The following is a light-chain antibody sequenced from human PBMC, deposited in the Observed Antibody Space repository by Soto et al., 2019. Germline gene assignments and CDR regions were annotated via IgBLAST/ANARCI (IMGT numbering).Light chain of an antibody. CDR1: TSDVGGYNY. J-gene: IGLJ1*01. Sequence: LTLPPSASGSPGQSFAISCTGTTSDVGGYNYVSWYQQHPGKAPKLMIYEVNKRPSGVPDRFSGSKSGNTASLTVSGLQAEDEADYYCSSYAGSSNVFGTGTKVTVL. CDR3: SSYAGSSNV. V-gene: IGLV2-8*01. CDR2: EVN.